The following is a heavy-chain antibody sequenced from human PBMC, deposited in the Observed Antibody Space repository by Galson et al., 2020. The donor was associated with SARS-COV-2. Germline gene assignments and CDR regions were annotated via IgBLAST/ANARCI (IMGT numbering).Heavy chain of an antibody. D-gene: IGHD3-10*01. CDR3: ARDRATYYYGSGGYYLGWFDP. V-gene: IGHV4-59*01. Sequence: SETLSLTCTVSGGSISSYYWSWIRQPPGKGLEWIGYIYYSGSTNYNPSLKSRVTISVDTSKNQFSLKLSSVTAADTAVYYCARDRATYYYGSGGYYLGWFDPWGQETLVTVSS. CDR1: GGSISSYY. J-gene: IGHJ5*02. CDR2: IYYSGST.